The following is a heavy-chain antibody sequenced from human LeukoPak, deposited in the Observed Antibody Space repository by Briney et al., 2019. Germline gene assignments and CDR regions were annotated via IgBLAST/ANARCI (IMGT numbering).Heavy chain of an antibody. CDR3: ARHFHAISLLWFGDYLDY. Sequence: SETLSLTCAVSGGSISSTNWWSWVRQPPGKGLEWIGEIYHSESTNYKPSLKSRVTISIDKSKNQFSLKLSSVTAADTAVYYCARHFHAISLLWFGDYLDYWGQGTLVTVSS. CDR1: GGSISSTNW. D-gene: IGHD3-10*01. J-gene: IGHJ4*02. V-gene: IGHV4-4*02. CDR2: IYHSEST.